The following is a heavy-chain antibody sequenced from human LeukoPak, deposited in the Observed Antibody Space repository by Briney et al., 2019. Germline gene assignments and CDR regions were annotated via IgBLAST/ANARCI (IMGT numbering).Heavy chain of an antibody. CDR1: GYTLTELS. J-gene: IGHJ5*02. V-gene: IGHV1-24*01. D-gene: IGHD1-14*01. CDR3: AKPTHARGGPWFDP. Sequence: GASVKVSCKVSGYTLTELSMHWVRQAPGKGLEWMGGFDPEDGETTYAQKFQGRVTMTEDTSTDTAYMELSSLRSEDTAVYYCAKPTHARGGPWFDPWGQGTLVTVSS. CDR2: FDPEDGET.